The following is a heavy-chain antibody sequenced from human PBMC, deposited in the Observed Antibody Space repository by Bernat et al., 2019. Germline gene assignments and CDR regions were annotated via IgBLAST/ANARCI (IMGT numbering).Heavy chain of an antibody. CDR2: ISGSCGST. CDR3: AKPPFGVVNG. Sequence: EVQLLESGGGLVQPGGSLRLSCAASGFTFSSYAMSWVRQAPGKGLGWVSAISGSCGSTYYADSMKGRFTITRGNSKNALYLQMNSMRAEDTAVYYCAKPPFGVVNGWGQGTLVTVSS. J-gene: IGHJ4*02. V-gene: IGHV3-23*01. CDR1: GFTFSSYA. D-gene: IGHD3-3*01.